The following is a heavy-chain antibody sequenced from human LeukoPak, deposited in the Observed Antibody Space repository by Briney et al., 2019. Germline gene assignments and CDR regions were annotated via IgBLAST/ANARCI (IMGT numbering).Heavy chain of an antibody. D-gene: IGHD2-2*01. CDR2: ISGSGAST. J-gene: IGHJ4*02. CDR3: AGSTSRTVGRY. CDR1: GFTFSSYA. V-gene: IGHV3-23*01. Sequence: GGSLRLSCAASGFTFSSYAMKWVRQAPGKGLEWVSTISGSGASTYYADSVKGRFTISRDNSQNTVYLQMNSLRDEDTAVYYCAGSTSRTVGRYWGQGTLVSVSS.